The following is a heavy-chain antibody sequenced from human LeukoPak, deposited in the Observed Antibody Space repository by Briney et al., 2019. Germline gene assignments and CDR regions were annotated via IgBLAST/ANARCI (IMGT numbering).Heavy chain of an antibody. D-gene: IGHD3-22*01. V-gene: IGHV3-15*01. CDR3: TTYRYSYGSTGYSYFDY. CDR1: GLTIGNAW. J-gene: IGHJ4*02. CDR2: ITSKTSGEAT. Sequence: PGGSLRLSCAASGLTIGNAWMSWVREAPGKGLEWVARITSKTSGEATDYAAPVRGRFTISRDNSKATLYSQMDSLETEDTAIYYCTTYRYSYGSTGYSYFDYWGQGILVTVSS.